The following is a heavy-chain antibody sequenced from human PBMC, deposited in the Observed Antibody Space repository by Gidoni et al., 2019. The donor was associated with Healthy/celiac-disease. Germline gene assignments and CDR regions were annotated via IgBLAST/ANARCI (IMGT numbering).Heavy chain of an antibody. D-gene: IGHD5-12*01. CDR3: AKDPVERGYWPNPYYFDY. CDR2: ISGSGGST. CDR1: GFTFSSYA. V-gene: IGHV3-23*01. J-gene: IGHJ4*02. Sequence: EVQLLESGGGLVQPGGSLRLSCAASGFTFSSYAMSWVRQAPGKGLEWVSGISGSGGSTYYEDSVKGRFTISRDNSKNTLYLQMNSLRAEDTAVYYCAKDPVERGYWPNPYYFDYWGQGTLVTVSS.